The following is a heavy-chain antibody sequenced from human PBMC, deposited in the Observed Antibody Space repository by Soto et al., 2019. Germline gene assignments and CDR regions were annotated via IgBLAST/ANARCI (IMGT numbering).Heavy chain of an antibody. CDR1: GGSISGYY. V-gene: IGHV4-4*07. D-gene: IGHD6-19*01. CDR2: IYTSGST. CDR3: ERVDSSGWYPLDY. Sequence: SETLSLTCTVYGGSISGYYWSWIRQPPGKGLEWIGRIYTSGSTNYNPSLKSRVTMSVDTSKNQFSLKLSSVTAADTAVYYCERVDSSGWYPLDYWGQGTLVTVSS. J-gene: IGHJ4*02.